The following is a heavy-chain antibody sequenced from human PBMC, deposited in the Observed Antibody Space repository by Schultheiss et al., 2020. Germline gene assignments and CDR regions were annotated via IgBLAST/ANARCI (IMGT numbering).Heavy chain of an antibody. D-gene: IGHD2-15*01. V-gene: IGHV4-39*01. Sequence: SETLSLTCSVSGDSIGTYVYYWGWIRQPPGKGLEWIGSIYYSGSTYYNPSLKSRVTISVDTSKNQFSLKLSSVTAADTAVYYCARIKGFSGGWFYFDYWGQGILVTVSS. CDR1: GDSIGTYVYY. CDR3: ARIKGFSGGWFYFDY. CDR2: IYYSGST. J-gene: IGHJ4*02.